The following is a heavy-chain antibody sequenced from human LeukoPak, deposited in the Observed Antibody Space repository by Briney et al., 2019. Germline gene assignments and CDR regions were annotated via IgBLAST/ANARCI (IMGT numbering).Heavy chain of an antibody. CDR2: IKSKTDGGTT. CDR1: GFTFSNAW. V-gene: IGHV3-15*01. D-gene: IGHD5-18*01. Sequence: PGGSLRLSCAASGFTFSNAWMSWVRQAPGKGLEWVGRIKSKTDGGTTDYAAPVKGRFTISRDDSKNTLYLQMNSLKTEDTAVYYCTTAVDYWRAAMAFDYWGQGTLVTVSS. CDR3: TTAVDYWRAAMAFDY. J-gene: IGHJ4*02.